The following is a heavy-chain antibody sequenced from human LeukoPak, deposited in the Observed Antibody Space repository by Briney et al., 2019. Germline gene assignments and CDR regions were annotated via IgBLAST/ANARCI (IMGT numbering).Heavy chain of an antibody. Sequence: GRSLRLSCAASGFTFSRYVIHWVRQAPGKGLEWVAVISYDGSDKYYADFVKGRFTISRDNSKSTLYLQMNSLRAEDTAVYYCAKDSSRSGFDWFDYWGQGTLVTVSS. J-gene: IGHJ4*02. CDR3: AKDSSRSGFDWFDY. V-gene: IGHV3-30*18. CDR1: GFTFSRYV. D-gene: IGHD5-12*01. CDR2: ISYDGSDK.